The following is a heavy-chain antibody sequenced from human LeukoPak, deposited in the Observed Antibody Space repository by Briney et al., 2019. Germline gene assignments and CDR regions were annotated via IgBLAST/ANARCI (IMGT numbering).Heavy chain of an antibody. J-gene: IGHJ6*03. V-gene: IGHV4-61*02. D-gene: IGHD2-8*01. CDR1: GGSISSGSYY. Sequence: SETLSLTCTVSGGSISSGSYYWSWIRQPAGKGLEWIGRIYTSGSTNYNPSLKSRVTISVDTSKNQFSLKLSSVTAADTAVYYCARDRMLQRGYYYYYYMDVWGKGTTVTVSS. CDR3: ARDRMLQRGYYYYYYMDV. CDR2: IYTSGST.